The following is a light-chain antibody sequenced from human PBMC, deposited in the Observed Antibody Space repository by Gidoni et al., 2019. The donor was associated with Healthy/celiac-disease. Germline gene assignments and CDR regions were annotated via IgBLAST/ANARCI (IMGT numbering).Light chain of an antibody. CDR2: KAS. CDR1: QSISSW. J-gene: IGKJ1*01. Sequence: DIQMTQSPSTLSASVGDRVTSTCRASQSISSWLAWYQQKPGKAPKLLIYKASSLESGVPSRFSGSGSGTGFTLTISSLQPDDFATYYCQQYNSYPWTFSQGTKVEIK. CDR3: QQYNSYPWT. V-gene: IGKV1-5*03.